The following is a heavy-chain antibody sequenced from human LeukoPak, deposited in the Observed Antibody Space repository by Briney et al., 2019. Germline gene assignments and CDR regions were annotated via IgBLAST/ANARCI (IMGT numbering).Heavy chain of an antibody. CDR2: ISYDGSNK. V-gene: IGHV3-30-3*01. CDR3: ARVGGSYWGVFDY. Sequence: PGRSLRLSCAASGFTFSSYAMHWVRQAPGKGLEWVAVISYDGSNKYYADSVKGRFTISRDNSKNTLYLQMNSLRAEDTAVYYCARVGGSYWGVFDYWGQGTLVTVSS. CDR1: GFTFSSYA. D-gene: IGHD1-26*01. J-gene: IGHJ4*02.